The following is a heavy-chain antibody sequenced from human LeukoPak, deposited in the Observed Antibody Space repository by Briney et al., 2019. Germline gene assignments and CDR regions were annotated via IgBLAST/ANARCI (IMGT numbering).Heavy chain of an antibody. CDR3: GRHSYYDSSGYRFDY. V-gene: IGHV4-59*08. J-gene: IGHJ4*01. D-gene: IGHD3-22*01. Sequence: SETLCLTCTASGCSISSYYWSWVRQPPGKGLEWIGYIYYSGSTNYNPSFKRGVTISVDASKNQFSLQLRTVMAAETAVYYCGRHSYYDSSGYRFDYWGQGTLVTVSS. CDR1: GCSISSYY. CDR2: IYYSGST.